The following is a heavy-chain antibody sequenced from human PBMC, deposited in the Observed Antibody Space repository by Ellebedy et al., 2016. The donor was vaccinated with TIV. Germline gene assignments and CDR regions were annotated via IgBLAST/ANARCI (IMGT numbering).Heavy chain of an antibody. Sequence: MPSETLSLTCTVSGASISSSNYYWVWFRQPPGKGLEWIGSFSYIGTTYYNPSLKSRVTISVDTSKNQFSLRLSSVTAADTAVYYCASDHTNWDGMDVWGQGTTVTVSS. J-gene: IGHJ6*02. D-gene: IGHD2-8*01. CDR1: GASISSSNYY. CDR2: FSYIGTT. V-gene: IGHV4-39*07. CDR3: ASDHTNWDGMDV.